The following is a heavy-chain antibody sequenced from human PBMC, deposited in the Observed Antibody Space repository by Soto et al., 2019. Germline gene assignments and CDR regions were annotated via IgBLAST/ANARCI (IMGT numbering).Heavy chain of an antibody. Sequence: GASVEVSCTASGYTLTVYSIHCVRQAPGQRLEWMGWIDAANGNTKYSRRFQGRVSITSDTSASTAYMELSGLRSEDTAVYYCARSVLGATGEILYNAMDVWGQGTTVTVSS. J-gene: IGHJ6*02. CDR2: IDAANGNT. V-gene: IGHV1-3*01. CDR3: ARSVLGATGEILYNAMDV. CDR1: GYTLTVYS. D-gene: IGHD1-26*01.